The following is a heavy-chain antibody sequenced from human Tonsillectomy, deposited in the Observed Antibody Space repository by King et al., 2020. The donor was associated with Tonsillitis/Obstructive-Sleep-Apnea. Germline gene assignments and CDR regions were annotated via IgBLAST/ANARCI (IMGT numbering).Heavy chain of an antibody. CDR1: GGSFSGYY. D-gene: IGHD2-2*01. V-gene: IGHV4-34*01. CDR2: INPSGST. CDR3: ASFLYCSSTSCFDY. J-gene: IGHJ4*02. Sequence: VQLQQWGAGLLKPSETLSLTCAVYGGSFSGYYWSWIRKPPGKGLEWIGEINPSGSTNYNPSLKSRVTISVDTSKNQFSLKLSSVTAADTAVYYCASFLYCSSTSCFDYWGRGTLVTVSS.